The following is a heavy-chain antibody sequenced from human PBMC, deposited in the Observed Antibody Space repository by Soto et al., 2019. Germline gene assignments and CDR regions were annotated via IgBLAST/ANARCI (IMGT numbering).Heavy chain of an antibody. CDR3: ARVASSFWYGGLFDY. CDR2: IGSDGSST. CDR1: GFTFSTYW. D-gene: IGHD6-13*01. V-gene: IGHV3-74*01. J-gene: IGHJ4*02. Sequence: EVQLVESVGGLVQPGGSLKPACAASGFTFSTYWIHWFPQPPGKGLVWVSRIGSDGSSTSYADSLKVRFTTSRDNAKNTLYLQMNSLRAEDTAVYYCARVASSFWYGGLFDYWGQGTLVTVSS.